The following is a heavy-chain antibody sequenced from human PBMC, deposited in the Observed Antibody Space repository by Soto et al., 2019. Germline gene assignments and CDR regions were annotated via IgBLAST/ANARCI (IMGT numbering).Heavy chain of an antibody. D-gene: IGHD6-19*01. CDR1: GDSISSGGYY. CDR2: IYYSGST. CDR3: ATDFTDSGAPTLGMDV. Sequence: SETLSLTCTVSGDSISSGGYYWSWIRQHPGKGLEWIGYIYYSGSTYYNPSLKSRVTISVDTSKSQFSLKLGSVTAADTAVYYWATDFTDSGAPTLGMDVWGQGTRVTVSS. J-gene: IGHJ6*02. V-gene: IGHV4-31*03.